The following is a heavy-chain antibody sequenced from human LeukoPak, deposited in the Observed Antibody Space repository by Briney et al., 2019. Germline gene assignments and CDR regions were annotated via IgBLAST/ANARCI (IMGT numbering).Heavy chain of an antibody. CDR3: TTPPDCGGDCYASDY. CDR1: GFTFSNAW. Sequence: PGGSLRLSCAASGFTFSNAWVSWVRQAPGKGLEWVGRIKSKTDGGTTDYAVPVKGRFTISRDDSKNTLYLQMNSLKTEDTAVYYCTTPPDCGGDCYASDYWGQGTLVTVSS. D-gene: IGHD2-21*02. V-gene: IGHV3-15*01. J-gene: IGHJ4*02. CDR2: IKSKTDGGTT.